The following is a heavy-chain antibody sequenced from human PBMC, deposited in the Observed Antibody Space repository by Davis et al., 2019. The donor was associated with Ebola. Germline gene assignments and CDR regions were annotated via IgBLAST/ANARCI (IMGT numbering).Heavy chain of an antibody. V-gene: IGHV5-51*01. CDR2: IYPGDSDT. CDR3: ARLRVYSSSWSFYY. D-gene: IGHD6-13*01. J-gene: IGHJ4*02. CDR1: GYSFTSYW. Sequence: PGGSLRLSCKGSGYSFTSYWIGWVRQMPGKGLEWMGIIYPGDSDTRYSPSFQGQVTISADKSISTAYLQWSSLKASDTAMYYCARLRVYSSSWSFYYWGQGTLVTVSS.